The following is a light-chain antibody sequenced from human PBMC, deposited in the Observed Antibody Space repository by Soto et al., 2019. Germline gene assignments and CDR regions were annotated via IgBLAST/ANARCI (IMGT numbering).Light chain of an antibody. CDR1: QGIGSY. J-gene: IGKJ4*01. Sequence: AIRMPQSPSSLSASTGDRVTITCRASQGIGSYLAWYQQKPGKAPKLLIYAASTLQSGVPSRFSGSGSGTDFTLTTSCLEPEDVAVYYCQQRSNWRGTVGGGTKVDIK. CDR3: QQRSNWRGT. V-gene: IGKV1-8*01. CDR2: AAS.